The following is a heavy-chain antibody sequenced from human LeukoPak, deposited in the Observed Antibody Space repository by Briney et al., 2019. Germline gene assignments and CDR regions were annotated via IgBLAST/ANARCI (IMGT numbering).Heavy chain of an antibody. CDR2: ITGSGGST. D-gene: IGHD6-6*01. CDR3: AKGDSSIAARLYFDY. J-gene: IGHJ4*02. V-gene: IGHV3-23*01. CDR1: GFTFSSYA. Sequence: PGGSLRLSCAASGFTFSSYAMSWVRQAPGKGLEWVSAITGSGGSTYYADSVKGRFTISRDNSKNTLYLQMNSLRAEDTAVYYCAKGDSSIAARLYFDYWGQGTLVTVSS.